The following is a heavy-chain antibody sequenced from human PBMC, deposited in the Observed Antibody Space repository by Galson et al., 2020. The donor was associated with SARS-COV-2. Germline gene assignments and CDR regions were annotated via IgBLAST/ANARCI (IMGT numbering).Heavy chain of an antibody. CDR2: ISYDGSTK. CDR3: ATELRIAATGYDAVDI. Sequence: GGSLRLSCAASGFNFGSSVMHWVRQAPGKGLERVAVISYDGSTKHYADSVKGRFTISRDNSKNTLYLQMNSLRAEDTAVYYCATELRIAATGYDAVDIWGQGTLVTVSS. D-gene: IGHD6-13*01. J-gene: IGHJ3*02. V-gene: IGHV3-30*04. CDR1: GFNFGSSV.